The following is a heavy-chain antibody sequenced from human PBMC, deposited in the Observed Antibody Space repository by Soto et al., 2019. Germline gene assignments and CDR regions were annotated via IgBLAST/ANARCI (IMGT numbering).Heavy chain of an antibody. CDR1: GFSLTNGRMG. V-gene: IGHV2-26*01. Sequence: QVTLKESGPVLVKPTETLTLTCSVSGFSLTNGRMGVSWIRQPPGKALEWLAHFFSDAERSYSTSMQSRLNMYKDSSGSQVVLTMTNMAPAYTATYFCARMDGYYNYYGLDVWGHGNAVTVSS. CDR3: ARMDGYYNYYGLDV. CDR2: FFSDAER. J-gene: IGHJ6*02.